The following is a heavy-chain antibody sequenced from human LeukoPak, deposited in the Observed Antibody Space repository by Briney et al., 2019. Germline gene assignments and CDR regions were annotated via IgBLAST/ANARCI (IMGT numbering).Heavy chain of an antibody. CDR1: GFTFSSYA. D-gene: IGHD6-19*01. V-gene: IGHV3-23*01. Sequence: GGSLRLSCAASGFTFSSYAMSWVRQAPGKGLEWVSAISGSGGSIYYADSVKGRFTISRDNSKNTLYLQMNSLRAEDTAVYYCAKGLPGIAVAGTKPFDYWGQGTLVTVSS. J-gene: IGHJ4*02. CDR2: ISGSGGSI. CDR3: AKGLPGIAVAGTKPFDY.